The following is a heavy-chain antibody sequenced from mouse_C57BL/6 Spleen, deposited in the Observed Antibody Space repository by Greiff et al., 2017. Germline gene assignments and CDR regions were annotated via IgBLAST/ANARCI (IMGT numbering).Heavy chain of an antibody. D-gene: IGHD2-4*01. J-gene: IGHJ3*01. CDR3: ARDYDYPFAD. CDR2: INPYNGGT. V-gene: IGHV1-19*01. Sequence: EVQLQQSGPVLVKPGASVKMSCKASGYTFTDYYMHWVKQSHGKSLEWIGVINPYNGGTSYNQKFKGKATLTVDKSSSTAYMKLNSLTSDDSAVYYCARDYDYPFADWGQGTLVTVSA. CDR1: GYTFTDYY.